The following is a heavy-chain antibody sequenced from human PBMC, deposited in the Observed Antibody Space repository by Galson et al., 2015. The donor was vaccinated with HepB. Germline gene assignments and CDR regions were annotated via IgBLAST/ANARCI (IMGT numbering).Heavy chain of an antibody. CDR1: GGTFSSYA. V-gene: IGHV1-69*10. Sequence: SVKVSCKASGGTFSSYAISWVRQAPGQGLEWMGGIIPIFGIANYAQKFQGRVTITADKSTSTAYMELSSLRSEDTAVYYCARGRWDYGSGSFYNVDWFDPWGQGTLVTVSS. D-gene: IGHD3-10*01. CDR3: ARGRWDYGSGSFYNVDWFDP. J-gene: IGHJ5*02. CDR2: IIPIFGIA.